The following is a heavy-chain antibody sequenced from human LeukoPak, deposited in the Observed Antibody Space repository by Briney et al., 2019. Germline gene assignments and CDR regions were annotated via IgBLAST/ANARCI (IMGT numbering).Heavy chain of an antibody. Sequence: ASVKVSCEASGYTFTGYYMHWVRQAPGQGLEWMGWINPNSGGTNYAQKFQGRVTMTRNTSISTAYMELSSLRSEDTAVYYCARVRRYCSGGSCPLFDYWGQGTLVTVSS. J-gene: IGHJ4*02. CDR3: ARVRRYCSGGSCPLFDY. D-gene: IGHD2-15*01. CDR1: GYTFTGYY. V-gene: IGHV1-2*02. CDR2: INPNSGGT.